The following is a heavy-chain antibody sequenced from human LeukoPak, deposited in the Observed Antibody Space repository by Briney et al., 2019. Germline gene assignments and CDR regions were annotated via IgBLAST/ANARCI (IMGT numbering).Heavy chain of an antibody. CDR1: GGTFSSYA. D-gene: IGHD6-13*01. Sequence: SVKVSCKASGGTFSSYAISWVRQAPGQGLEWMGGIIPIFGTANYAQKFQGRVTITADKSTSTAYMELSSLRSEDTAVYYCARSQQLVRRYFDYWGLGTLVTVSS. CDR2: IIPIFGTA. V-gene: IGHV1-69*06. J-gene: IGHJ4*02. CDR3: ARSQQLVRRYFDY.